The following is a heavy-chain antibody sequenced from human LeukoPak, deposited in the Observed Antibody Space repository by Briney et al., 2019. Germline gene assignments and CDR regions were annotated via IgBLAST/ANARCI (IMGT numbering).Heavy chain of an antibody. V-gene: IGHV4-39*07. CDR2: IFYSGST. Sequence: SETLSLTCTVSSGSISTSSYYWGWVRQPPGKALEWIGNIFYSGSTYYSPSLKSRVTISLDTSRNQFSLKLNSVTAADTAVYYCAKSNSYGLVDIWGQGTMVTVSS. J-gene: IGHJ3*02. CDR3: AKSNSYGLVDI. D-gene: IGHD3-16*02. CDR1: SGSISTSSYY.